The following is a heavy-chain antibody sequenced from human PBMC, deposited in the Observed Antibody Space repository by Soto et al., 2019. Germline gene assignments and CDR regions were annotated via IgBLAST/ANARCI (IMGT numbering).Heavy chain of an antibody. J-gene: IGHJ4*02. CDR2: IIPILGIA. CDR1: GGTFSIYT. CDR3: ARDLGRHPH. Sequence: SVKVSCKASGGTFSIYTISWVRQAPEQGLEWMGRIIPILGIANYAQKFQGRVTITADKSTSTAYMELSSLRSEDTAVYYCARDLGRHPHWGQGTLVTVSS. D-gene: IGHD6-6*01. V-gene: IGHV1-69*04.